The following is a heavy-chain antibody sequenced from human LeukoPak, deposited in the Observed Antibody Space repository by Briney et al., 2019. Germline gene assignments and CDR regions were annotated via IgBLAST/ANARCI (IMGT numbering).Heavy chain of an antibody. CDR1: GYTFTSYY. Sequence: SVKVSCKASGYTFTSYYMHWVRQAPGQGLEWMGRIIPILGVANYAQKFQGRVTITADKSTSTAYMELSSLRSEDTAVYYCARDPTTVTTTDYWGQGTLVTVSS. CDR2: IIPILGVA. J-gene: IGHJ4*02. CDR3: ARDPTTVTTTDY. D-gene: IGHD4-17*01. V-gene: IGHV1-69*04.